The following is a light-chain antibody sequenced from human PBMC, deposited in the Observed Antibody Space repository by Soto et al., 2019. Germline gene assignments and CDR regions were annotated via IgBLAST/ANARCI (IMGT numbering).Light chain of an antibody. J-gene: IGKJ3*01. CDR1: QSVYNN. V-gene: IGKV3-15*01. Sequence: KVMTHSLATLSVSPGERATLSCRACQSVYNNLAWYQQKPGQAPRLLIYGASTRATGIPARFSGSGSGTEFTLTISSLQSEDFAAYYCQQYNNWPPVTFGPGTKVDIK. CDR3: QQYNNWPPVT. CDR2: GAS.